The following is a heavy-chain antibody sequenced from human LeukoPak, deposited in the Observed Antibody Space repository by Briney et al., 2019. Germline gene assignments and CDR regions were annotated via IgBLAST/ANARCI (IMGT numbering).Heavy chain of an antibody. J-gene: IGHJ6*03. CDR3: ARESSGWYLYYYMDV. D-gene: IGHD6-19*01. CDR1: GFTFSSYG. CDR2: ISGSGGST. V-gene: IGHV3-23*01. Sequence: TGGSLRLSCAASGFTFSSYGMSWVRQAPGKGLEWVSAISGSGGSTYYADSVKGRFTISRDNAKNSLYLQMNSLRAEDTAVYYCARESSGWYLYYYMDVWGKGTTVTVSS.